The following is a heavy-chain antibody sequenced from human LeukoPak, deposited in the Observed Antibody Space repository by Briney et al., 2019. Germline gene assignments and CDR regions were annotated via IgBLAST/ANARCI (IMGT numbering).Heavy chain of an antibody. D-gene: IGHD5-12*01. CDR2: INQDGSRK. J-gene: IGHJ4*02. V-gene: IGHV3-7*01. Sequence: GGSLRLSCTASGFFSGSWMSWVRRAPGKGLEWVASINQDGSRKYYVDSVKGRFTISRDNANNSLSLQMNSLRAEDTAVYYCATQYSGYDPFDYWGQGTLVTVSS. CDR3: ATQYSGYDPFDY. CDR1: GFFSGSW.